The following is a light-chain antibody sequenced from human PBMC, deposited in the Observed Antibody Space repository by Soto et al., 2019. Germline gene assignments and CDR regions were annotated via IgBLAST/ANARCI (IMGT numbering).Light chain of an antibody. V-gene: IGKV3-11*01. CDR2: DAS. CDR1: QSVSSY. J-gene: IGKJ1*01. CDR3: QHRSNLPT. Sequence: IVLTKKPATLRLSRKESASLSFRASQSVSSYLAWYQQKPGQAPRLLIYDASNRATGIPARFIGSGSGTDFTVSSRSLPPEAFALYYCQHRSNLPTFAQGTKVDIK.